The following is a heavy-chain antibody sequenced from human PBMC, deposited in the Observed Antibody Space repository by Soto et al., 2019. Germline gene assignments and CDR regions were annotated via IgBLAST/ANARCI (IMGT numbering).Heavy chain of an antibody. Sequence: SGPTLVNPTQTLTLTCTFSGFSLITSGVLVGWIRQPPGKALEWLALIYWNDDKRYSPSLKSRLTITKDTSKNQVVLTMTNMDPVDTATYYCAHRRLRFLELGNWFDPWGQGTLVTVSS. CDR3: AHRRLRFLELGNWFDP. V-gene: IGHV2-5*01. J-gene: IGHJ5*02. D-gene: IGHD3-3*01. CDR1: GFSLITSGVL. CDR2: IYWNDDK.